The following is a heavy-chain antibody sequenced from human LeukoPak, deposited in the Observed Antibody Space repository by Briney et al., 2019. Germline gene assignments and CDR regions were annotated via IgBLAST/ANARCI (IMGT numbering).Heavy chain of an antibody. CDR3: ARAGNVLVVTQKKKKPFDL. CDR2: IYYSGST. D-gene: IGHD3-22*01. J-gene: IGHJ4*02. CDR1: GGSLSSSSYY. Sequence: SETLSLTCTVSGGSLSSSSYYWGWLREPPGKGLEWIGSIYYSGSTYYNPSLKTRVTISVDTSKHQFSLKLHSVTAADTAVYYCARAGNVLVVTQKKKKPFDLWGQGTLVSVSS. V-gene: IGHV4-39*01.